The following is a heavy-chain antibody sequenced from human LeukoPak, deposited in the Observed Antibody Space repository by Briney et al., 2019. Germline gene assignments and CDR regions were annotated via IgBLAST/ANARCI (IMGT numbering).Heavy chain of an antibody. J-gene: IGHJ3*02. CDR3: ARDRGTTTVSSFDI. CDR1: GFTFSSYE. CDR2: ISSSGSTT. D-gene: IGHD4-17*01. V-gene: IGHV3-48*03. Sequence: GGSLRLSCAASGFTFSSYEMNWVRQAPGKGLEWVSYISSSGSTTYYADSVKGRFTISRDNAKNSLHLQMNSLRAEDTALYYCARDRGTTTVSSFDIWGQGTMVTVSS.